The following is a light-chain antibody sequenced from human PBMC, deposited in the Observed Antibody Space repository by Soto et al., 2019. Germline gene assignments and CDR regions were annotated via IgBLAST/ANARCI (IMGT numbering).Light chain of an antibody. V-gene: IGKV2-30*01. CDR1: QSLIYSDGNTF. Sequence: DVVMTQSPLSLPVTLGQPASISFRSNQSLIYSDGNTFLSWFQQRPGQSPRRLIYKVSNRDSGVPDRFSGSGSGTDFTLKITRVEAEDVGVYYCMQGTHWPPIFGPGTKVEIK. CDR3: MQGTHWPPI. CDR2: KVS. J-gene: IGKJ3*01.